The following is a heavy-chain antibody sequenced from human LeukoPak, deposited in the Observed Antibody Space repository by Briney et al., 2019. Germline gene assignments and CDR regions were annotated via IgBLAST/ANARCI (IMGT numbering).Heavy chain of an antibody. Sequence: GRSLRLSCAASGFTFDDYAMHWVRQAPGKGLEWVSGISWNSVSIGYADSVKGRFTISRDNAKNSLYLQMNSLRAEDTALYYCAKDIGPDYGWGRHNGPKLYYYYYGMDVWGQGTTVTVSS. CDR3: AKDIGPDYGWGRHNGPKLYYYYYGMDV. CDR2: ISWNSVSI. V-gene: IGHV3-9*01. J-gene: IGHJ6*02. CDR1: GFTFDDYA. D-gene: IGHD3-10*01.